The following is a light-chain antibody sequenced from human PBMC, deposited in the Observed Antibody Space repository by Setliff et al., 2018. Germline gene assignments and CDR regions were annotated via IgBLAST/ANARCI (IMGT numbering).Light chain of an antibody. Sequence: QSALTQPPSVSGAPGQRVTISCTGSSSNIGAGYDVHWYQQLPGTAPKLLIYGNSNRPSGVPDRFSGSKSGNTASLTVSGLQAEDEADYYCSSYAGSNVVVFGGGTKVTVL. V-gene: IGLV1-40*01. J-gene: IGLJ2*01. CDR2: GNS. CDR3: SSYAGSNVVV. CDR1: SSNIGAGYD.